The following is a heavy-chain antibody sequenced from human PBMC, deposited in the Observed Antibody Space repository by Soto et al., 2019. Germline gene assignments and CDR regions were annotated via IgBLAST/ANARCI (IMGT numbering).Heavy chain of an antibody. CDR2: ISTTGNT. CDR1: GGSISSHY. CDR3: EGESGENWSYEAY. J-gene: IGHJ4*02. D-gene: IGHD1-7*01. V-gene: IGHV4-4*07. Sequence: SETLSLTCTVSGGSISSHYWNWIRQSAGKGLEWIGRISTTGNTHYNPSLESRVTMSLDTSKNQFSLKLTSVTAADTAVYYCEGESGENWSYEAYWGQGTLVTV.